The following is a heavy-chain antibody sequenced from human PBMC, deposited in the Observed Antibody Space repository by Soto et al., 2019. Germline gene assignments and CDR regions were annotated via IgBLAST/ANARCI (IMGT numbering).Heavy chain of an antibody. Sequence: EVQLEESGGALVQPGRSLRLSCAASGFTFDDYAMHWVRQVLGKGLEWVSSISWNSGNIGYADSVKGRFTTSRDNAXDSLDLQMNSLRPEDTALYYCVRSKGGYSYGTPFDYWGQGTLVTVSS. CDR2: ISWNSGNI. V-gene: IGHV3-9*01. CDR1: GFTFDDYA. D-gene: IGHD5-18*01. CDR3: VRSKGGYSYGTPFDY. J-gene: IGHJ4*02.